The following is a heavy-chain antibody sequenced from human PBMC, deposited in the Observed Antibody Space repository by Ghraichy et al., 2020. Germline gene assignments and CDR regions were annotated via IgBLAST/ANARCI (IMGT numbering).Heavy chain of an antibody. CDR3: ARSADYYDTTGYYYYDH. CDR1: GGSIISYY. J-gene: IGHJ4*02. V-gene: IGHV4-59*01. CDR2: ISYSGST. D-gene: IGHD3-22*01. Sequence: SETLSLTCTVSGGSIISYYWSWIRQSPGKGLEWIGYISYSGSTKYNPSLKSRVTISVETSKNQFSLKLTSVTAADTAVYYCARSADYYDTTGYYYYDHWGQGTLVTVSS.